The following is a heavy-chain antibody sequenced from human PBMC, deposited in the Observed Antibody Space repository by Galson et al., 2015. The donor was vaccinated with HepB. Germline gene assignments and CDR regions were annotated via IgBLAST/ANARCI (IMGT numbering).Heavy chain of an antibody. CDR2: INPSGGST. D-gene: IGHD6-19*01. CDR3: AGGPPPYIAVDLFDY. CDR1: GYTFTSYY. Sequence: SVKVSCKASGYTFTSYYMHWVRQAPGQGLEWMGIINPSGGSTSYAQKFQGRVTMTRDTSTSTVYMELSSLRSEDTAVYYCAGGPPPYIAVDLFDYWGQGTLVTVSS. V-gene: IGHV1-46*01. J-gene: IGHJ4*02.